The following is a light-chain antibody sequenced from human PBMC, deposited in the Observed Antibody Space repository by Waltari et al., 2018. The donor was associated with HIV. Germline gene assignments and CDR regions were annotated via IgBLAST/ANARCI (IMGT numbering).Light chain of an antibody. Sequence: QAVLTQPSSLSASPGASASLTCTLRSGINVGTYTINWYQQKPGSPPQYLLRYKSDSDKQQGSGVPGRFSGSNDASANAGILLIAGLQSEDVADSYCMIWYSSAGVFGGGTKLTVL. V-gene: IGLV5-45*02. CDR2: YKSDSDK. CDR3: MIWYSSAGV. CDR1: SGINVGTYT. J-gene: IGLJ3*02.